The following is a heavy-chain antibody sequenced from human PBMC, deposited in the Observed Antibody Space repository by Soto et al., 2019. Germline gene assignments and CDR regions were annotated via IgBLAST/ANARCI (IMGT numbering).Heavy chain of an antibody. CDR3: ARGRWDISGYYGYYFDY. CDR1: GYTFTGYY. D-gene: IGHD3-22*01. J-gene: IGHJ4*02. CDR2: INPNSGGT. Sequence: QVQLVQSGAEVKKAGASVKVSCKASGYTFTGYYMHWVRQAPGQGLEWMGWINPNSGGTNYAQKLQGWVTMTRDTSISTAYMELSRLRSDDTAVYYSARGRWDISGYYGYYFDYWGQGTLVTVSS. V-gene: IGHV1-2*04.